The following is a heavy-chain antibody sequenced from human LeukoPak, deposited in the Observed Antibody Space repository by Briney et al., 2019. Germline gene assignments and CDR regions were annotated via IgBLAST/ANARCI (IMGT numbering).Heavy chain of an antibody. J-gene: IGHJ4*02. V-gene: IGHV3-74*01. CDR2: INSDGSST. D-gene: IGHD2-15*01. CDR3: AREMVVNPY. Sequence: GGSLRLSCAASGFTFSSHWMHWVRQAPGTGLVWVSRINSDGSSTSYADSVKGRFTISRDNAKNTLYLQMNSLRAEDTAIYYCAREMVVNPYWGQGTLVTVSS. CDR1: GFTFSSHW.